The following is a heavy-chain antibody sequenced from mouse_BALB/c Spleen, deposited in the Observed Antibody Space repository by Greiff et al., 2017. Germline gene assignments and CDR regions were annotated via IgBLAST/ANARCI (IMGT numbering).Heavy chain of an antibody. CDR2: ISNGGGST. CDR1: GFTFSSYT. CDR3: ARDGLRDPWFAY. J-gene: IGHJ3*01. Sequence: EVQGVESGGGLVQPGGSLKLSCAASGFTFSSYTMSWVRQTPEKRLEWVAYISNGGGSTYYPDTVKGRFTISRDNAKNTLYLQMSSLKSEDTAMYYCARDGLRDPWFAYWGQGTLVTVSA. V-gene: IGHV5-12-2*01. D-gene: IGHD2-4*01.